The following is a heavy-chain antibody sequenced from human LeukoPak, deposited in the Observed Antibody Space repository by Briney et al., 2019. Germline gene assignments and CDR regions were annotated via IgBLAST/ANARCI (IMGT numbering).Heavy chain of an antibody. CDR3: ARESYCGGDCSDYYYYGMDV. CDR2: IKQDGSEK. J-gene: IGHJ6*02. CDR1: GFTFSSYW. V-gene: IGHV3-7*01. D-gene: IGHD2-21*02. Sequence: GGSLRLSCAASGFTFSSYWMSWVRQAPGKGLEWVANIKQDGSEKYYVDSVKGRFTISRDNAKNSPYLQMNSLRAEDTAVYYCARESYCGGDCSDYYYYGMDVWGQGTTVTVSS.